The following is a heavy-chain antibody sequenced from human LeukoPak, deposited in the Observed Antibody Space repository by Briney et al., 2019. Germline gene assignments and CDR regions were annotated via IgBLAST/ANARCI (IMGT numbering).Heavy chain of an antibody. CDR1: GFTFSNYW. D-gene: IGHD6-19*01. J-gene: IGHJ4*02. V-gene: IGHV3-74*01. CDR3: ATEFLGAVAETGDY. CDR2: VGTDGSST. Sequence: GGSLRLSCAASGFTFSNYWMDWVRQVPGKGPVWVSRVGTDGSSTAYADYVKGRFTISRDNAKNSLSLQMNSLRAEDTAVYYCATEFLGAVAETGDYWGQGALVTVSS.